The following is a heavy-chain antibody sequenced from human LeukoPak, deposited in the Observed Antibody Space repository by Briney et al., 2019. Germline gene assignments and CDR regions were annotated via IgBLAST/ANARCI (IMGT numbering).Heavy chain of an antibody. CDR3: ARDTDDYGDYSWYFDL. J-gene: IGHJ2*01. Sequence: SETLSLTCAVSGGSISSNNWWGWVRQPPGKGLEWIGYIYYSGSTNYNPSLKSRVTISVDTSKNQFSLKLSSVTAADTAVYYCARDTDDYGDYSWYFDLWGRGTLVTVSS. CDR2: IYYSGST. CDR1: GGSISSNNW. V-gene: IGHV4-4*02. D-gene: IGHD4-17*01.